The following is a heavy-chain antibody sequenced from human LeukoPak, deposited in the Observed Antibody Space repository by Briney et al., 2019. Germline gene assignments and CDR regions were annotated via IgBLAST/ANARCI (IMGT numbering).Heavy chain of an antibody. Sequence: SGGSLRLSCAASGFTFSAYAMHWVRQAPGKGLEWVAITSYDGSNSYYADSVKGRFTISRDNSENTLYLKMDSLRTEDTAVYYCAKQYRSRYYYDNSAYDYWGQGTLVTVSS. D-gene: IGHD3-22*01. J-gene: IGHJ4*02. V-gene: IGHV3-30*18. CDR1: GFTFSAYA. CDR2: TSYDGSNS. CDR3: AKQYRSRYYYDNSAYDY.